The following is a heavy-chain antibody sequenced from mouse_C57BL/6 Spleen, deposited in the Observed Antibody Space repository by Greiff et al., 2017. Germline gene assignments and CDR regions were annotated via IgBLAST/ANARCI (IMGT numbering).Heavy chain of an antibody. CDR2: IEPEDGDT. D-gene: IGHD4-1*01. V-gene: IGHV14-1*01. Sequence: VQLQQSGAELVRPGASVKLSCTASGFNIKDYYMHWVKQRPEQGLEWIGRIEPEDGDTEYAPKFQGKATMTADTSSNTAYLQLSSLTSEDTAVYYCTTELGRGYIDYWGQGTTLTVSS. CDR1: GFNIKDYY. J-gene: IGHJ2*01. CDR3: TTELGRGYIDY.